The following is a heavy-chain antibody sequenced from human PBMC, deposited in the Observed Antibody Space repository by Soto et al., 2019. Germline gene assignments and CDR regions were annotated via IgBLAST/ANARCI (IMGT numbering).Heavy chain of an antibody. CDR2: ISGGGERT. CDR1: GFSVSTHA. V-gene: IGHV3-23*01. D-gene: IGHD4-4*01. Sequence: EVQLSESGGGLVQPGGSLRLSCAASGFSVSTHAMSWVRQAPGKGLEWVSVISGGGERTHYADSVKGRFSISRDISKNTVYLPMNSLRDEDTAVYYCAKDCNDYNVYWGWFEPWGQGTLVTVSS. J-gene: IGHJ5*02. CDR3: AKDCNDYNVYWGWFEP.